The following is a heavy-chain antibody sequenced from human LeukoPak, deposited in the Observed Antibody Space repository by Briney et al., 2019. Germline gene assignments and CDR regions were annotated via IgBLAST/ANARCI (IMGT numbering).Heavy chain of an antibody. CDR1: GYTFTGYY. D-gene: IGHD3-16*02. V-gene: IGHV1-2*02. CDR2: INPNSGGT. J-gene: IGHJ3*02. Sequence: GASVNVSCKASGYTFTGYYMHWVRQAPGQGLEWMGWINPNSGGTNYAQKFQGRVTMTRDTSISTAYMELSRLRSDDTAVYYCARDRYSWYDYVWGSYRPDAFDIWGQGTMVTVSS. CDR3: ARDRYSWYDYVWGSYRPDAFDI.